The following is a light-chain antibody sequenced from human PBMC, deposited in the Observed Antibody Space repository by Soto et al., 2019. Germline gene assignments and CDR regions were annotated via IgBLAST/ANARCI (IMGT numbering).Light chain of an antibody. J-gene: IGLJ1*01. V-gene: IGLV1-44*01. Sequence: QSVLTQPPSASGTPGQRVSISCSGSSSNIGSFSVTWYQQLPGTAPKLLIYNSNQRYSGVPDRFSASKSGTSASLAISGLQSEDEADYYCSSYTSSSIDYVFGTGTKVTVL. CDR2: NSN. CDR1: SSNIGSFS. CDR3: SSYTSSSIDYV.